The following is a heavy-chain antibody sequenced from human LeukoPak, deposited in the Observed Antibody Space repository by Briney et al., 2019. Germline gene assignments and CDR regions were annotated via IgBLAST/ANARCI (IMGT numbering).Heavy chain of an antibody. CDR1: GFTFSSYS. Sequence: PGGSLRLSCAASGFTFSSYSMNWVRQAPGKGLEWVSYISSSSSTIYYADSVKGRFTISRDNAKNSLYLQMNSLRAEDTALYYCAKEVVTMVRGPERYYYYGMDVWGQGTTVTVSS. J-gene: IGHJ6*02. D-gene: IGHD3-10*01. CDR2: ISSSSSTI. CDR3: AKEVVTMVRGPERYYYYGMDV. V-gene: IGHV3-48*04.